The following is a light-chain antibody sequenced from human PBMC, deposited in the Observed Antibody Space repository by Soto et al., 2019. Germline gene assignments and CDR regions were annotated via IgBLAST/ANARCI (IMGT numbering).Light chain of an antibody. CDR2: DTS. J-gene: IGKJ5*01. CDR1: QSVSSY. V-gene: IGKV3-11*01. Sequence: EIVLTQSPATLSLSPGERATLSCRASQSVSSYLAWYQQRPGQAPRLLIFDTSNRATDIPARFSGSGSGTDFTLTISGLEPEDLAVYYCQQRTNRPPITFGQGTRLEIK. CDR3: QQRTNRPPIT.